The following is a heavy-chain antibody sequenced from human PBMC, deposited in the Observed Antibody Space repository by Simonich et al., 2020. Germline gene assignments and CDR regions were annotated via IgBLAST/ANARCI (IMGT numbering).Heavy chain of an antibody. J-gene: IGHJ5*02. V-gene: IGHV1-8*03. D-gene: IGHD2-2*01. CDR3: ARARYCSSTSCYNWFDP. CDR2: MNPNSGNT. CDR1: GYTFTSYD. Sequence: QVQLVQSGAEVKKPGASVKVSCKASGYTFTSYDINWVRQATGQGLEWMGLMNPNSGNTGYAQKFQGRVTITRNTSISTAYMELSSLRSEDTAVYYCARARYCSSTSCYNWFDPWGQGTLVTVSS.